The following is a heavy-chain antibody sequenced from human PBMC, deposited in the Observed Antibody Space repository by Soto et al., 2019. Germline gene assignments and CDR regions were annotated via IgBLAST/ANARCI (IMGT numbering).Heavy chain of an antibody. V-gene: IGHV1-3*01. D-gene: IGHD3-22*01. J-gene: IGHJ5*02. CDR1: GYTFTSYA. Sequence: GASVKVSCKASGYTFTSYAMHWVRQAPGQRLEWMGWINAGNGNTKYSQKFQGRVTVTRDTSASTAYMELSSLRSEDTAVYYCARVPYYYDSSGTTYAPNWFDPWGQGTLVTVSS. CDR3: ARVPYYYDSSGTTYAPNWFDP. CDR2: INAGNGNT.